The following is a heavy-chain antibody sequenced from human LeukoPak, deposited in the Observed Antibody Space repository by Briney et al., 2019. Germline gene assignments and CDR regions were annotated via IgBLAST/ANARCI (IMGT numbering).Heavy chain of an antibody. D-gene: IGHD1-26*01. J-gene: IGHJ5*02. CDR2: VYYSGSA. Sequence: SETLSLTCTVSSGTVVTSAYSWGWIRQPPGKGLEYIGNVYYSGSAYYNPSLRSRVTLSIDTSSNQFSLRLTSVTAADTAVYYCAPLAGESWGQGTLVTVSS. V-gene: IGHV4-39*01. CDR1: SGTVVTSAYS. CDR3: APLAGES.